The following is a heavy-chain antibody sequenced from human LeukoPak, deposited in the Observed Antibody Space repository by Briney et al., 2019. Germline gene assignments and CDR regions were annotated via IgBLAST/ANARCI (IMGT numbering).Heavy chain of an antibody. V-gene: IGHV3-64*01. D-gene: IGHD3-10*01. CDR3: ARERGPIDS. CDR2: ISSNGGST. CDR1: GFTFSSYA. J-gene: IGHJ4*02. Sequence: GGSLRLSCAASGFTFSSYAMHWVRQAPGKGLEYVSAISSNGGSTYYANSVKGRFTISRDNAKNSLNLQMNSLRAEDTAVYYCARERGPIDSWGQGTLVTVSS.